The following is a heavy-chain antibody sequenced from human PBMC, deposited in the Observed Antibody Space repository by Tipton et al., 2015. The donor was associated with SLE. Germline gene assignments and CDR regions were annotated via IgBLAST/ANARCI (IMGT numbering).Heavy chain of an antibody. CDR3: ARHVGVAYYYAMDV. V-gene: IGHV4-61*02. J-gene: IGHJ6*02. CDR1: GGSISSGSYY. D-gene: IGHD2-15*01. CDR2: IYTSGSA. Sequence: TLSLTCTVSGGSISSGSYYWSWIRQPAGKGLEWIGRIYTSGSANYSPSLKSRVTISVDTSKNQFSLRLSSVTAADTAMYYCARHVGVAYYYAMDVWGQGTTVVISS.